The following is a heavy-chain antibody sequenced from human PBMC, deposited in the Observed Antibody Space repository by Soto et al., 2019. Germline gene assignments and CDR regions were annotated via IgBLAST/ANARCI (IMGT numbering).Heavy chain of an antibody. CDR1: GDSVTSNVW. D-gene: IGHD6-19*01. V-gene: IGHV4-4*02. CDR3: ARDAAVPGESDRFDY. CDR2: AYHNGLT. J-gene: IGHJ4*02. Sequence: PSETLSLTCAVSGDSVTSNVWWSWVRQPPGKGLEWIGEAYHNGLTDYNPSLKSRVTMSVDTSKNEFSLKLTSLTAADTAIYYCARDAAVPGESDRFDYWRQGTLVTVSS.